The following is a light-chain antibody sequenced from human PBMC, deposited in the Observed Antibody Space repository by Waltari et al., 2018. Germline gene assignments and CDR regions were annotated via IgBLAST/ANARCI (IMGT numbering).Light chain of an antibody. J-gene: IGKJ4*01. V-gene: IGKV3D-15*01. CDR3: QQYNRWPPLT. CDR1: QSIATD. CDR2: HAS. Sequence: EVVMTPSPATLSVSPGERATLSCRASQSIATDLAWYQHKPGQAPRLLIYHASTRPTAIPTRFRGSGSGTDLTLTISGLQSEDAAVYYCQQYNRWPPLTFGGGTKVEI.